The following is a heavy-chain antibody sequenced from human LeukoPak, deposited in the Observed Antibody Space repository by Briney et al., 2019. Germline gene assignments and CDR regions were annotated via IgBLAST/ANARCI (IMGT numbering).Heavy chain of an antibody. J-gene: IGHJ5*02. CDR3: ARNRDYGDRAWFDP. D-gene: IGHD4-17*01. CDR2: ISSSGSII. CDR1: EFTFSSYE. Sequence: GGSLRLSCAASEFTFSSYEMNWVRQAPGKGLEWVSYISSSGSIIYYADSVKGRFTISRDNAKNSLYLQMNSLRAEDTAVYYCARNRDYGDRAWFDPWGQGTLVTVSS. V-gene: IGHV3-48*03.